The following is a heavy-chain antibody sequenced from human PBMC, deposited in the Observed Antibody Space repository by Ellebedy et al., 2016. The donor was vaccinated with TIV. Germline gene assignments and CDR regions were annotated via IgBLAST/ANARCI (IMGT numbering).Heavy chain of an antibody. CDR3: ARGRASAFHI. V-gene: IGHV6-1*01. Sequence: QTLSLTCVISGDSVSTHGVAWNWTRLSPARGLEWLGRTYYRSQWFSESAVSVKGRVTINPYASKNQFSLQLDSVSPEDTALYYCARGRASAFHIWGQGTMVTVSS. CDR1: GDSVSTHGVA. CDR2: TYYRSQWFS. J-gene: IGHJ3*02.